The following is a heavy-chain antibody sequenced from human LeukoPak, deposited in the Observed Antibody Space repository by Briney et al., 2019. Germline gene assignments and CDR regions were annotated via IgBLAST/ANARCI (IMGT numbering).Heavy chain of an antibody. CDR2: VNSDGSWT. D-gene: IGHD2-2*01. CDR3: VSFYETN. CDR1: GNYW. V-gene: IGHV3-74*01. J-gene: IGHJ4*02. Sequence: GGSLRLSCAASGNYWMHWVRQAPGKGLVWVSHVNSDGSWTSHADSVKGRFTISKDNAKNTVYLQMNNLRTEGTAVYYCVSFYETNWGRGTLVTVSS.